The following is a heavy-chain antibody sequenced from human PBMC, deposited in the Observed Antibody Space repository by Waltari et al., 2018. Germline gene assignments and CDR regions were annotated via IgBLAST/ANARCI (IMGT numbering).Heavy chain of an antibody. CDR2: ISAYNSNT. CDR3: AGDGEMATIPYYYYYMDV. CDR1: GYTFTSYG. D-gene: IGHD5-12*01. V-gene: IGHV1-18*01. Sequence: QVQLVQSGAEVKKPGASVKVSCKASGYTFTSYGISWVRPAPGQGLEWMGWISAYNSNTNYAQKLQGRVTRTTDTSTSTAYMELRSLRSDDTAVYYCAGDGEMATIPYYYYYMDVWGKGTTVTVSS. J-gene: IGHJ6*03.